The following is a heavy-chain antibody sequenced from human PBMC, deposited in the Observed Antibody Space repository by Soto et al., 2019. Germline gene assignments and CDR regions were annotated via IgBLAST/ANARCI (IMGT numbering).Heavy chain of an antibody. CDR1: GFRFSDQS. V-gene: IGHV3-48*02. CDR3: ARLPKGSLVTA. CDR2: ISSNRDTT. D-gene: IGHD2-21*02. J-gene: IGHJ4*02. Sequence: VESGGGLVYPGGSLRLSCVASGFRFSDQSRNWVRQAPGRGLQWISYISSNRDTTYYADSVKGRFTVSRDNAKNALFLQMNSLRDDDTATYYCARLPKGSLVTAWGQGARVTVSS.